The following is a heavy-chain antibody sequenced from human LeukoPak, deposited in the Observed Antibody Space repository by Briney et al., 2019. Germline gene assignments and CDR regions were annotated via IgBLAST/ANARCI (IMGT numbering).Heavy chain of an antibody. CDR1: GFTFSSYS. CDR3: ARSTYCGGDCYPALGY. D-gene: IGHD2-21*02. Sequence: TGGSLRLSCAASGFTFSSYSMNWVRQAPGKGLEWVSYISSSNNTIYYADSVKGRFTISRDNAKNSLYLQMNSLRDGDTAVYYCARSTYCGGDCYPALGYWGLGTLVTVSS. V-gene: IGHV3-48*02. CDR2: ISSSNNTI. J-gene: IGHJ4*02.